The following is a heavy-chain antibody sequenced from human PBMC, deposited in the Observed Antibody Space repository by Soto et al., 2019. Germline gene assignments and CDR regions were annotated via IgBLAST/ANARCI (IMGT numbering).Heavy chain of an antibody. CDR2: IVVGSGNT. CDR1: GFTFTSSA. V-gene: IGHV1-58*01. J-gene: IGHJ3*02. Sequence: GASVKVSCKASGFTFTSSAVQWVRQARGQRLEWIGWIVVGSGNTNYAQKFQERVTITRDMSTSTAYMELSSLRSEDTAVYYCAADSYGSGSYAAFDIWGQGTMVTVSS. CDR3: AADSYGSGSYAAFDI. D-gene: IGHD3-10*01.